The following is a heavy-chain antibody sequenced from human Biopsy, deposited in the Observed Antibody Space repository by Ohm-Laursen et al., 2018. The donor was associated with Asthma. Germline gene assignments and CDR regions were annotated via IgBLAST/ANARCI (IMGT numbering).Heavy chain of an antibody. CDR3: ARGYSGSDRIVYYYSGLEV. D-gene: IGHD5-12*01. CDR1: GDSFSNYA. V-gene: IGHV1-69*01. J-gene: IGHJ6*02. Sequence: SSVKVSCNASGDSFSNYAIGWVRQAPGQGLEWMGGLIPVLGTPDHAQMFEGRVTITADESTSTAYMELSSLSSEDTAVYYCARGYSGSDRIVYYYSGLEVWGQGTTVTVSS. CDR2: LIPVLGTP.